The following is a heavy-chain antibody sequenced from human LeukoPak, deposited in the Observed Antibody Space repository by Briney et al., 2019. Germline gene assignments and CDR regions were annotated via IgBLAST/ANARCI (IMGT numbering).Heavy chain of an antibody. CDR3: ARADYDFVWGSYRLPDP. CDR1: GYTFTSYG. V-gene: IGHV1-18*01. D-gene: IGHD3-16*02. Sequence: ASVKVSCKASGYTFTSYGISWVRQAPGQGLEWMGWISAYNGNTNYAQKFQGRVTMTTDTSTSTAYMELSSLRSEDTAMYYCARADYDFVWGSYRLPDPWGQGTLVTVSS. J-gene: IGHJ5*02. CDR2: ISAYNGNT.